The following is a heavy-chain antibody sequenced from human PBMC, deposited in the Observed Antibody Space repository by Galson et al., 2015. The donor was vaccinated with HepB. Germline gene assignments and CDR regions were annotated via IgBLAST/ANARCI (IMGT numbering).Heavy chain of an antibody. D-gene: IGHD3-10*01. J-gene: IGHJ4*02. CDR2: ISPFDGNT. CDR1: GHTFKNYV. CDR3: VRGYQLLWDDF. V-gene: IGHV1-18*01. Sequence: SVKVSCKASGHTFKNYVISWVRQAPGQGLEWMGWISPFDGNTKYAEKFQGRGTMTTDTSTNTAYMDLRSLRPDDTAMYYCVRGYQLLWDDFWGQGTLVTVSS.